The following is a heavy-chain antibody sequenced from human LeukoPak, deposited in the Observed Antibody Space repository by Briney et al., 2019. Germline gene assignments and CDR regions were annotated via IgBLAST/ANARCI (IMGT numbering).Heavy chain of an antibody. V-gene: IGHV4-30-4*01. CDR3: ARGQGGNYYLNYFDY. CDR2: IYYSGST. CDR1: GGSISSGDYY. D-gene: IGHD1-26*01. Sequence: SQTLSLTCTVSGGSISSGDYYWSWIRQPPGKGLEWIGYIYYSGSTNYNPSLKSRVTISVDTSRNQFSLKLTSVTAADTAVYYCARGQGGNYYLNYFDYWGQGALVTVSS. J-gene: IGHJ4*02.